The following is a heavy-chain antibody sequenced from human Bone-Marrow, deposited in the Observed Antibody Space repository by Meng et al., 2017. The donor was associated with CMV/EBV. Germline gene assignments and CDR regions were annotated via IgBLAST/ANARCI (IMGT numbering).Heavy chain of an antibody. Sequence: SETLSLTCTVSGGSISSYYWNWIRQPPGKGLEWIGEINHSGSTNYNPSLKSRVTISVDTSKNQFSLKLSSVTAADTAVYYCARVGYSYGYTFHYWGQGTLVTVSS. CDR3: ARVGYSYGYTFHY. CDR1: GGSISSYY. J-gene: IGHJ4*02. CDR2: INHSGST. V-gene: IGHV4-34*01. D-gene: IGHD5-18*01.